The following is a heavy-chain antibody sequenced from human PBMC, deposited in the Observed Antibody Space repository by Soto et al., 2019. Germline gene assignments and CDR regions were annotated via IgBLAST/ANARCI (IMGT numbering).Heavy chain of an antibody. D-gene: IGHD6-13*01. CDR1: GFNFRGSS. CDR2: ISDSGNYI. V-gene: IGHV3-21*06. CDR3: ASSSSYYYFN. Sequence: EVQLVESGGGLVKPGGSLRLSCAASGFNFRGSSMNWVRQTPGKRLEWVAAISDSGNYIKYADSVKGRLTISGDNAKNSLYLQMNSLRVEDTAVYYCASSSSYYYFNWGQGTLVTVSS. J-gene: IGHJ4*02.